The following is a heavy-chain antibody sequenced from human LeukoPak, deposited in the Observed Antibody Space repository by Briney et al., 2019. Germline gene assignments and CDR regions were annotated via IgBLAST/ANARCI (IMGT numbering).Heavy chain of an antibody. Sequence: GGSLRLSCAASGFTFRSYSMNWVRQAPGKGLEWVSYISSSSSTIYYADSVQGRFTISRDNAKNSLYLQMNSLRAEDTAVYYCAKRIAAAGKHHFDYWGQGTLVTVSS. D-gene: IGHD6-13*01. J-gene: IGHJ4*02. CDR2: ISSSSSTI. V-gene: IGHV3-48*01. CDR3: AKRIAAAGKHHFDY. CDR1: GFTFRSYS.